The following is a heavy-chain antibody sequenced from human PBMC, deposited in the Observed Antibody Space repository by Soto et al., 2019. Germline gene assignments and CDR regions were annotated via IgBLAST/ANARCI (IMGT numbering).Heavy chain of an antibody. Sequence: GESLKISCAASGFTFSSYDMHWVRQATGKGLEWVSAIGTAGDTYYQGPVMARFTISKENAKNSLYLQMNSLRTGDTAVYYCSREGDSSSSAFDIWGQGTMVTVSS. D-gene: IGHD6-6*01. V-gene: IGHV3-13*01. CDR2: IGTAGDT. CDR1: GFTFSSYD. J-gene: IGHJ3*02. CDR3: SREGDSSSSAFDI.